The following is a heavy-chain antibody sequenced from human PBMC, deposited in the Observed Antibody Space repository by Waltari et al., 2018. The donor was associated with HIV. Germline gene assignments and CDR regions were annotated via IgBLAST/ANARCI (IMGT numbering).Heavy chain of an antibody. CDR1: DHSITSRYY. V-gene: IGHV4-38-2*02. Sequence: QVQLQESGPGLVKPSETLSPTCSVSDHSITSRYYWGWIRQSPGGGLEWIGGIPHRGTTVYGPSLKSRITLFRNTSTNQFFLKLTSATAADTAVYYCASTYYDLLEGWYFDFWGQGRLVTVSS. J-gene: IGHJ4*02. CDR2: IPHRGTT. D-gene: IGHD3-3*01. CDR3: ASTYYDLLEGWYFDF.